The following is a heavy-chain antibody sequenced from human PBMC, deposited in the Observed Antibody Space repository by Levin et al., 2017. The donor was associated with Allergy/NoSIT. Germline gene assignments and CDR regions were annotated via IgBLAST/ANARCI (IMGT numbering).Heavy chain of an antibody. CDR3: AKVALYYGSGSYYNNPLDY. J-gene: IGHJ4*02. CDR1: GFTFSSYA. D-gene: IGHD3-10*01. CDR2: ISGSGGST. V-gene: IGHV3-23*01. Sequence: GGSLRLSCAASGFTFSSYAMSWVRQAPGKGLEWVSAISGSGGSTYYADSVKGRFTISRDNSKNTLYLQMNSLRAEDTAVYYCAKVALYYGSGSYYNNPLDYWGQGTLVTVSS.